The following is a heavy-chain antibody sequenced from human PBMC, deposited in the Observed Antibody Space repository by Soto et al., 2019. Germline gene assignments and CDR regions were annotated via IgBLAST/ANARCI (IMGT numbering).Heavy chain of an antibody. Sequence: SETLSLTCTVSGGSISSYYWSWIRQPPGKGLEWIEYIYYSGSTNYNPSLKSRVTISVDTSKNQFSLKLSSVTAADTAVYYCARRGALGYCSGGSCYSTRGGYYYYYMDVWGKGTTVTVSS. CDR1: GGSISSYY. CDR2: IYYSGST. J-gene: IGHJ6*03. V-gene: IGHV4-59*08. CDR3: ARRGALGYCSGGSCYSTRGGYYYYYMDV. D-gene: IGHD2-15*01.